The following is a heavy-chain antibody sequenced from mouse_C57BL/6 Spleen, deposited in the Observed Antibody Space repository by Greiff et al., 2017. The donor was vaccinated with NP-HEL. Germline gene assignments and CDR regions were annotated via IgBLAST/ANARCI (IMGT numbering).Heavy chain of an antibody. CDR1: GYTFTSYW. CDR3: ARSGYYGSSLDY. V-gene: IGHV1-64*01. D-gene: IGHD1-1*01. J-gene: IGHJ2*01. Sequence: QVQLQQPGAELVKPGASVKLSCKASGYTFTSYWMHWVKQRPGQGLEWLGMIPPNSGSTNYNEKFTSKATLTVDKSSSTAYMQLSSLTSEDSAVYYCARSGYYGSSLDYWGQGTTLTVSS. CDR2: IPPNSGST.